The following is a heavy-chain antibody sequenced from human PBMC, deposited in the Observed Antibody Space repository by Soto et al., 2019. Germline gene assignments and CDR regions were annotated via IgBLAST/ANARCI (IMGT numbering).Heavy chain of an antibody. CDR1: GFTFSNYG. CDR2: LSGSGDST. CDR3: GKGAVYGLGDS. J-gene: IGHJ4*02. D-gene: IGHD3-3*01. V-gene: IGHV3-23*01. Sequence: EVQLLESGGGLVQPGGSLRLSCAVSGFTFSNYGMNWVRQAPGKGLEWVSTLSGSGDSTYYADSVKGRFTISRDNSKNTLYLQMNSLIADDAAVYWCGKGAVYGLGDSWGQGTQVTVSS.